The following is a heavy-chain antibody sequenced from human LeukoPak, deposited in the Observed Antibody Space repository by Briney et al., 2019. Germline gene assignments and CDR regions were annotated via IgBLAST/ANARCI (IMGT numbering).Heavy chain of an antibody. CDR3: AREHSDTAMAIDY. J-gene: IGHJ4*02. CDR1: GGTFSSYA. CDR2: IIPILGIA. V-gene: IGHV1-69*04. D-gene: IGHD5-18*01. Sequence: ASVKVSCKASGGTFSSYAISWVRHAPGQGLEWMGRIIPILGIANYAQKFQGRITITADKSTGTAYMELSSLRSEDTAVYYCAREHSDTAMAIDYWGQGTLVTVSS.